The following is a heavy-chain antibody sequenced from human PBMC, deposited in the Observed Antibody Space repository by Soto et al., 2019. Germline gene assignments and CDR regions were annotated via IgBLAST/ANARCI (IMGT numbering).Heavy chain of an antibody. CDR1: GGTFSSYA. V-gene: IGHV1-69*13. CDR2: IIPIFGTA. D-gene: IGHD2-15*01. J-gene: IGHJ4*02. Sequence: SVKVSCKASGGTFSSYAISWVRQAPGQGLEWMGGIIPIFGTANYAQKFQGRVTITADESTSTAYMELSSLRSEDTAVYYCARDSGYCSGGSCYSSLDYWGQGTLVTVSS. CDR3: ARDSGYCSGGSCYSSLDY.